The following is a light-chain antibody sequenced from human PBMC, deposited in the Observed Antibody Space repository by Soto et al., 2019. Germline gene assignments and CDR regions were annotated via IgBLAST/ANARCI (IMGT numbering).Light chain of an antibody. CDR3: QQRRYWPVT. Sequence: EIVLTQSPAILSMSPGERATLSCRASQNVNSYFAWYQQKPGQAPRLLIYDASNRATGVPARFSGSGFGTDFTLTISSLEPEDFAVYYCQQRRYWPVTFGQGTKVDIK. V-gene: IGKV3-11*01. J-gene: IGKJ1*01. CDR2: DAS. CDR1: QNVNSY.